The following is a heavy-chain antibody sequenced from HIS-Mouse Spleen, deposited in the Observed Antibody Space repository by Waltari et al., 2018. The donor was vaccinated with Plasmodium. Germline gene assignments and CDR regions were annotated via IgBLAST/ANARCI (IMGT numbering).Heavy chain of an antibody. V-gene: IGHV3-30*04. J-gene: IGHJ4*02. Sequence: QVQLVESGGGVVQPGRSLRLSCAASAFTFSSYAMHWVRQAPGKGREGGAVRSNDGSNKYYADAVKGRFTIARDNSKNTLYLQMNSLRAEDTAVYYCARSHFRFLEWLFDYWGQGTLVTVSS. CDR1: AFTFSSYA. CDR2: RSNDGSNK. CDR3: ARSHFRFLEWLFDY. D-gene: IGHD3-3*01.